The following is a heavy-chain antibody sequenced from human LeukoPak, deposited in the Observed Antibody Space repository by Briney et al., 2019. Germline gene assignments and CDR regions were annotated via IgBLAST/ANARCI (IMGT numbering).Heavy chain of an antibody. CDR1: GFTVSSNY. V-gene: IGHV3-66*01. Sequence: QPGGSLRLSCAASGFTVSSNYMSWVRQAPGKGLEWVSVIYSGGSTYYADSVKGRFTISRDNSKNTLYLQMNSLRAEDTAVYYCARELGSSWENYYYGMDVWGQGTTVTVSS. CDR3: ARELGSSWENYYYGMDV. D-gene: IGHD6-13*01. CDR2: IYSGGST. J-gene: IGHJ6*02.